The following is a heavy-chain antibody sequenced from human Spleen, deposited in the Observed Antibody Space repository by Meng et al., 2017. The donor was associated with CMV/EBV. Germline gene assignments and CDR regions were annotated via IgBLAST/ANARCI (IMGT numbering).Heavy chain of an antibody. CDR3: SRNGGGLDY. D-gene: IGHD3-16*01. CDR2: MNPNSGNT. Sequence: ASVKVSYKASGYTFTKYDIIWVRQATGQGLEWVGWMNPNSGNTAYAQKFQGRVTLTRNTAISTAYMELSSLRSEDTAVYFCSRNGGGLDYWGQGTLVTVSS. V-gene: IGHV1-8*03. J-gene: IGHJ4*02. CDR1: GYTFTKYD.